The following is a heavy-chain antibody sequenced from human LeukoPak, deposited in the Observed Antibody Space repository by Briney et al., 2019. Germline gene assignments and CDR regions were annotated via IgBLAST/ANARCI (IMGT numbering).Heavy chain of an antibody. J-gene: IGHJ6*02. Sequence: GASVKVSCKASGYTFTSYAMHWVRQAPGQRLEWMGWINAGNGNTKYSQKFQGRVTITRDTSASTAYMELSSLRSEDTAVYYCAAPERYYDILTGRNPLTSTDYYGMDVWGQGTTVTVSS. CDR1: GYTFTSYA. V-gene: IGHV1-3*01. D-gene: IGHD3-9*01. CDR3: AAPERYYDILTGRNPLTSTDYYGMDV. CDR2: INAGNGNT.